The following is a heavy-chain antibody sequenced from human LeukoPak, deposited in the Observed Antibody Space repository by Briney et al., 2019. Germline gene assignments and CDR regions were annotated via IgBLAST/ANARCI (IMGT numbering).Heavy chain of an antibody. J-gene: IGHJ5*02. Sequence: ASVKVSCKASGYTFTSYGISWARQAPGQGLEWMGWVSAYNGNTNYAQKFQGRVTMTTDTSTSTAYMDLRSLRSDDTAVYYCARDDYGAGSHYWFDPWGQGTLVTVSS. CDR2: VSAYNGNT. V-gene: IGHV1-18*01. D-gene: IGHD3-10*01. CDR1: GYTFTSYG. CDR3: ARDDYGAGSHYWFDP.